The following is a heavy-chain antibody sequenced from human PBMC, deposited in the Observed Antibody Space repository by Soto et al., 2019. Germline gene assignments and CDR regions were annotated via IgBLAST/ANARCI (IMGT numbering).Heavy chain of an antibody. Sequence: QVQLVQSGAEVKKPGSSVKVSCKASGGTFSNNGIRWVRQAPGQRPEFMGGIIPTFGTTNYAHKFRGRVTMTADETTATAYLRLSSRRSEDTAVYYCAGASDSTWYNWLDPWGQGTLVTVSS. CDR2: IIPTFGTT. CDR3: AGASDSTWYNWLDP. V-gene: IGHV1-69*01. CDR1: GGTFSNNG. J-gene: IGHJ5*02. D-gene: IGHD2-2*01.